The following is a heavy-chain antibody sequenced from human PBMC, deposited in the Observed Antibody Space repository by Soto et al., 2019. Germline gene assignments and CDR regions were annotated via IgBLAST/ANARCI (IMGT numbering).Heavy chain of an antibody. CDR2: IGTSGSYI. V-gene: IGHV3-21*01. CDR1: GFIFSRYI. D-gene: IGHD1-26*01. J-gene: IGHJ4*02. Sequence: WGSLRLSCAVSGFIFSRYIMNWVRQAPGKGLEWVSSIGTSGSYIYDTDSVKGRFTISRDNTKDSLYLQMNSLRAEDTAIYYSARGSAFIGLDYWGQGTPVTV. CDR3: ARGSAFIGLDY.